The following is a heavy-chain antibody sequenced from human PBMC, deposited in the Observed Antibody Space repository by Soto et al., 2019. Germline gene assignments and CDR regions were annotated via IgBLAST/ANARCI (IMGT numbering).Heavy chain of an antibody. D-gene: IGHD3-10*01. CDR2: ISYDGSNK. CDR3: AREMLLWFGELLGALDY. Sequence: QVQLVESGGGVVQPGRSLRLSCAASGFTFSSYAMHWVRQAPGKGLEWVAVISYDGSNKYYADSVKGRFTISRDNSKNTLYLQMNSLRAEDTAVYYCAREMLLWFGELLGALDYWGQGTLVTVSS. CDR1: GFTFSSYA. J-gene: IGHJ4*02. V-gene: IGHV3-30-3*01.